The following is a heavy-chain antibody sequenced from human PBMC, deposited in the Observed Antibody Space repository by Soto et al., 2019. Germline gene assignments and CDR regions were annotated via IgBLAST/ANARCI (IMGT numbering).Heavy chain of an antibody. V-gene: IGHV3-33*01. D-gene: IGHD2-2*01. CDR2: IWYDGSNT. CDR3: VRDGQLMATFGLDV. Sequence: QVHLVETGGGMVQPGTSLQLSCAASGFTFRNFGIHWVRQAPGKGLPWVAFIWYDGSNTEYADSVKGRFTISRDNSRNTAHLQMHSLRVEDTAVYHCVRDGQLMATFGLDVWGQGTTVTVSS. CDR1: GFTFRNFG. J-gene: IGHJ6*02.